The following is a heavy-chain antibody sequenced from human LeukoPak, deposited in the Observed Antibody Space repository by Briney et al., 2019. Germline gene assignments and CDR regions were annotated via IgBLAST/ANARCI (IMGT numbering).Heavy chain of an antibody. D-gene: IGHD3-22*01. CDR3: AMYHYDSSGPYVGAFDI. J-gene: IGHJ3*02. CDR1: GFTVSSNY. V-gene: IGHV3-53*05. Sequence: GGSLRLSCAASGFTVSSNYMSWVRQAPGKGLEWVSVIYSGGSTYYADSVKGRFTISRDNSKNTLYLQMSSLRSEDTAMYYCAMYHYDSSGPYVGAFDIWGQGTMVTVSS. CDR2: IYSGGST.